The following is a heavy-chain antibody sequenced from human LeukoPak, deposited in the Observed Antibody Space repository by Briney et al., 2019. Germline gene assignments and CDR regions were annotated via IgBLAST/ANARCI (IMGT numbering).Heavy chain of an antibody. CDR3: ARGTLLDDFWSGYYLRSPPLFDY. Sequence: SESLSLTCTVSGGSISSYYWSWIRQPPGKGLEWIGYIYYSGSTNYNPSFKSRVTISVDTSKNQFSLKLSSVTAADTAVYYCARGTLLDDFWSGYYLRSPPLFDYWGQGTLVTVSS. CDR1: GGSISSYY. CDR2: IYYSGST. V-gene: IGHV4-59*01. J-gene: IGHJ4*02. D-gene: IGHD3-3*01.